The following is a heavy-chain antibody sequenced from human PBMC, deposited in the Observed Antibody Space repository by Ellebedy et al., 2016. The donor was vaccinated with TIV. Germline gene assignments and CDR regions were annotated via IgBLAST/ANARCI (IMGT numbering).Heavy chain of an antibody. D-gene: IGHD2/OR15-2a*01. CDR3: AREASSFYESWGGDF. Sequence: ASVKVSXKASGYIFTNYGITWVRQAPEQGLEWMGWISVHNDNTKYAQKMRGRVTLTTDTSTGTAYMDLRSLRSDDTAVYYCAREASSFYESWGGDFWGPGTLVTVSS. J-gene: IGHJ4*02. CDR2: ISVHNDNT. CDR1: GYIFTNYG. V-gene: IGHV1-18*01.